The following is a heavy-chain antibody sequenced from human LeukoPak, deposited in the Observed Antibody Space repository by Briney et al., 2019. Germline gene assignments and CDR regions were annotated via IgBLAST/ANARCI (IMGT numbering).Heavy chain of an antibody. CDR2: IYYSGST. CDR3: ASDGLQYQLLGIPYYYYMDV. Sequence: SRTLSLTCTVSGGSISSGDYYWSWIRQPPGKGLEWIGYIYYSGSTYYNPSLKSRVTISVDTSKNQFSLKLSSVAAADTAVYYCASDGLQYQLLGIPYYYYMDVWGKGTTVTVSS. D-gene: IGHD2-2*01. CDR1: GGSISSGDYY. J-gene: IGHJ6*03. V-gene: IGHV4-30-4*08.